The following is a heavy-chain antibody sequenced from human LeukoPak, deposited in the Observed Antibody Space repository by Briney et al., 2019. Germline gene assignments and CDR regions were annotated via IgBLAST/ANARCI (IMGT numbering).Heavy chain of an antibody. J-gene: IGHJ4*02. CDR2: IIPILGIA. Sequence: SVKVSCKASGYTFTSYDISWVRQAPGQGLEWMGRIIPILGIANYAQKFQGRVTITADKSTSTAYMELSSLRSEDTAVYYCASTALSGAAAGMPIDYWGQGTLVTVSS. CDR3: ASTALSGAAAGMPIDY. V-gene: IGHV1-69*04. D-gene: IGHD6-13*01. CDR1: GYTFTSYD.